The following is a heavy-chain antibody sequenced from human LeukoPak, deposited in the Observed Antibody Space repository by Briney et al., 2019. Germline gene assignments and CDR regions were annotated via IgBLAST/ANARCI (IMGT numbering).Heavy chain of an antibody. CDR3: ATDHGATIGYFFDY. J-gene: IGHJ4*02. CDR2: ISYSGST. Sequence: SQTLSLTCIVSGGAISSGGYYWPWIRQHPGKGLEWIGYISYSGSTYYNPSLKSRLTISVDTSKNQFSLTLTSVTAADTAVYYCATDHGATIGYFFDYWGQGTLVTVSS. CDR1: GGAISSGGYY. D-gene: IGHD5-24*01. V-gene: IGHV4-31*03.